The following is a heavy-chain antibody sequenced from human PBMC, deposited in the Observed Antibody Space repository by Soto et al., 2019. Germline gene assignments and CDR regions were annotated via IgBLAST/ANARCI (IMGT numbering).Heavy chain of an antibody. CDR3: VRGACITCYDDEWFDI. J-gene: IGHJ5*02. Sequence: QVPLVESGGGLVKPGGSLRVSCAASGFSFSDYYMTWIRQAPGKGLEWVSYISGSRDNIHYADSVKGRFTISRDNAKKSLLLQMYSLRVEYTAVYYCVRGACITCYDDEWFDIWGQGTLVTVSS. CDR1: GFSFSDYY. CDR2: ISGSRDNI. D-gene: IGHD5-12*01. V-gene: IGHV3-11*01.